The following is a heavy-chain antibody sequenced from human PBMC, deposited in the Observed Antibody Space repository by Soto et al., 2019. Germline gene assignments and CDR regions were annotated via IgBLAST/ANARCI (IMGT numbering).Heavy chain of an antibody. Sequence: SETLSLTCTVSCGSISSSSYYWGWILQPPVKGLEWIGSIYYSGSTYYNPSLKSRVTISVDTSKNQFSLKLSSVTAADTAVYYCARHISRSDGRDFEYWGQGTLVTVSS. D-gene: IGHD6-6*01. CDR1: CGSISSSSYY. V-gene: IGHV4-39*01. CDR2: IYYSGST. CDR3: ARHISRSDGRDFEY. J-gene: IGHJ4*02.